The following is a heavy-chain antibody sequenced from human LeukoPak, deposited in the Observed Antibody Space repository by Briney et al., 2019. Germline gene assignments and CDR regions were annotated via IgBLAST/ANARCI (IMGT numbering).Heavy chain of an antibody. J-gene: IGHJ4*02. Sequence: SGGSLRLSCAASGFTFSDYYMSWIRQAPGKGLEWVSYISSSGSTIYYADSVKGRFTISRDNSKNTLYLQMNSLRAEDTAVYYCAKSPPGVWSGYLFDYWGQGTLDTVSS. V-gene: IGHV3-11*01. CDR3: AKSPPGVWSGYLFDY. D-gene: IGHD3-3*01. CDR1: GFTFSDYY. CDR2: ISSSGSTI.